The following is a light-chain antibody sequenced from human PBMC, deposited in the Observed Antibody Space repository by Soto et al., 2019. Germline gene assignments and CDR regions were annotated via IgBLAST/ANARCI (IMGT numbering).Light chain of an antibody. Sequence: DIQMTQSPSSVSASVGDRDTITCRASQDISVWLAWYQQKPGKAPKLLIYAASNLQTGVPSRFSGSGSGTDFTLSIHSLQPEDFATYYCQQANSFPRTFGPGTKVDIK. CDR3: QQANSFPRT. V-gene: IGKV1D-12*01. CDR2: AAS. J-gene: IGKJ3*01. CDR1: QDISVW.